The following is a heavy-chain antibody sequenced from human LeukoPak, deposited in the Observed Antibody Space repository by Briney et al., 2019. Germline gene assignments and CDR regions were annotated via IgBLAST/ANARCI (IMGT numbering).Heavy chain of an antibody. D-gene: IGHD2-15*01. V-gene: IGHV4-34*01. J-gene: IGHJ6*02. Sequence: PSETLSLTCAVYGGSFGGYYWSWIRQPPGKGLEWIGEINHSGSTNYNPSLKSRVTISVDTSKNQFSLKLSSVTAADTAVYYCARVVVVVAARHYYYYYGMDVWGQGTTVTVSS. CDR1: GGSFGGYY. CDR2: INHSGST. CDR3: ARVVVVVAARHYYYYYGMDV.